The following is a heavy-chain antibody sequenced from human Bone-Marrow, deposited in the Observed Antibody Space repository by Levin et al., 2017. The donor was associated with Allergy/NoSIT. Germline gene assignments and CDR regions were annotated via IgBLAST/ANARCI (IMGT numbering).Heavy chain of an antibody. CDR2: VNPNNGDT. CDR1: GPNFTAFY. Sequence: PAASVKVSCKASGPNFTAFYIHWVRQAPGQGLEWMGWVNPNNGDTNYAQKFQGRVMMTRDTSVNTVYMELSRLTFDDTAVYYCAALLHGTFDYWGQGTLVTVSS. CDR3: AALLHGTFDY. D-gene: IGHD1-1*01. V-gene: IGHV1-2*02. J-gene: IGHJ4*02.